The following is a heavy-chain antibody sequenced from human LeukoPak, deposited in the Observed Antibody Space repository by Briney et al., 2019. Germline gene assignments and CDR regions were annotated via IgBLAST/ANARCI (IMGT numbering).Heavy chain of an antibody. D-gene: IGHD6-19*01. CDR1: RYTFTGYY. CDR3: ARVEFGSGWYEGVDY. CDR2: INPNSGGT. Sequence: ASVKVSCKASRYTFTGYYMHWVRQAPGQGLEWMGWINPNSGGTNYAQKFQGRVSMTRDTSISTACMELSRLRSDDTDVYYCARVEFGSGWYEGVDYWGQGTLVTVSS. J-gene: IGHJ4*02. V-gene: IGHV1-2*02.